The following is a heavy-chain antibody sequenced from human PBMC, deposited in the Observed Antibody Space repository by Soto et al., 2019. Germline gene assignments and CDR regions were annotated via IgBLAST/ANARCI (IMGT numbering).Heavy chain of an antibody. CDR3: ARQTYYDILTGIGELEAYYYMDV. V-gene: IGHV1-8*01. CDR2: MNPNSGNT. D-gene: IGHD3-9*01. Sequence: GASVKVSCKASGYTFTSYDINWVRQATGQGLEWMGWMNPNSGNTGYAQKFQGRVTMTRNTSISTAYMELSSLRSEDTAVYYCARQTYYDILTGIGELEAYYYMDVWGKGTTVTVSS. CDR1: GYTFTSYD. J-gene: IGHJ6*03.